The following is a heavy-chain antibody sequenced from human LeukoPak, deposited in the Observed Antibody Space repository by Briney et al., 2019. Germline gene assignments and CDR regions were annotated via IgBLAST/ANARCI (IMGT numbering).Heavy chain of an antibody. J-gene: IGHJ3*02. D-gene: IGHD3-3*01. V-gene: IGHV1-18*01. CDR1: GYTFTSYG. CDR3: ATDGGDFWSGYTDAFDI. CDR2: ISAYNGNT. Sequence: ASVKVSCKASGYTFTSYGISWVRQAPGQGLEWMGWISAYNGNTNYAQKLQGRVTMTTDTSTSTAYMELSSLRSEDTAVYYCATDGGDFWSGYTDAFDIWGQGTMVTVSS.